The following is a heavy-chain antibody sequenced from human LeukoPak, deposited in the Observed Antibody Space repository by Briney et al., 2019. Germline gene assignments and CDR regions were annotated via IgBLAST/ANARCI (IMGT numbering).Heavy chain of an antibody. CDR2: VFDSGST. V-gene: IGHV4-39*01. J-gene: IGHJ4*02. CDR1: GGFITSSSYF. CDR3: ARLGLWVWGGYRYIKTFDY. D-gene: IGHD3-16*02. Sequence: PSETLSLTCTASGGFITSSSYFWGWIRQPAGKGLEGVGSVFDSGSTYYNPSLKSQVTISVDTSNNQFSLKLSSVTAADTAVYYCARLGLWVWGGYRYIKTFDYWGQGTLVTVSS.